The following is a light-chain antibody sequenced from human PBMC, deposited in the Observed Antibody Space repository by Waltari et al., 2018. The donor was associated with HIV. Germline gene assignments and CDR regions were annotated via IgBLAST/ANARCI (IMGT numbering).Light chain of an antibody. CDR1: SSDVGSYNL. V-gene: IGLV2-23*02. CDR3: CSYAGSSTLV. CDR2: EFS. Sequence: QSALTQPASVSGSPGQSITISCTGTSSDVGSYNLVSWYQQHPGKAPKLMIYEFSKRPSGVLNRFAGSKAGNPTSLTIAGLQAEDDADYYCCSYAGSSTLVFGGGTKLTVL. J-gene: IGLJ2*01.